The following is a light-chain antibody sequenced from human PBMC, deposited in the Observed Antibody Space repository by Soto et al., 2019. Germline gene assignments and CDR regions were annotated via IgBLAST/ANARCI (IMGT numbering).Light chain of an antibody. CDR2: GAS. Sequence: EIVLTQSPGTLSLSPGERATLSCRASQSVSSSYLAWYQQKPGQAPRLLIYGASSRATGIPDRFSGSESGTDFTLTISRLEPEDFAVYYCQQYGSSGTWTFGQGTKVDIK. CDR3: QQYGSSGTWT. V-gene: IGKV3-20*01. CDR1: QSVSSSY. J-gene: IGKJ1*01.